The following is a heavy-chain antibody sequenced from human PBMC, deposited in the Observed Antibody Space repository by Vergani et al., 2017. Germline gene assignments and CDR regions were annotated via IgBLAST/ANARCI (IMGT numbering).Heavy chain of an antibody. D-gene: IGHD3-3*01. CDR1: GYTFTSYA. Sequence: QVQLVQSGAEVKKPGASVKVSCKASGYTFTSYAMHWVRQAPGQRLEWMGWINAGNGNTKYSQKFQGRVTITRDTSASTAYMELSSLRSEDTAVYYCATKSNYDFWSGDRWGCMDVWGQGTTVTVSS. V-gene: IGHV1-3*01. CDR2: INAGNGNT. J-gene: IGHJ6*02. CDR3: ATKSNYDFWSGDRWGCMDV.